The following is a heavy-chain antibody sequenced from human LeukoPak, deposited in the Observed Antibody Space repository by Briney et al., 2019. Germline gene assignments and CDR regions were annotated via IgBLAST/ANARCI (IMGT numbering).Heavy chain of an antibody. J-gene: IGHJ6*03. V-gene: IGHV1-24*01. Sequence: ASVKVSCKVSGYTLTELSMHWVRQAPGKGLEWMGGFDPEDGETIYAQKFQGGVTMTEDTSTDTAYMELSSLRSEDTAVYYCATGTIRFLEWLNYMDVWGKGTTVTVSS. CDR2: FDPEDGET. CDR3: ATGTIRFLEWLNYMDV. CDR1: GYTLTELS. D-gene: IGHD3-3*01.